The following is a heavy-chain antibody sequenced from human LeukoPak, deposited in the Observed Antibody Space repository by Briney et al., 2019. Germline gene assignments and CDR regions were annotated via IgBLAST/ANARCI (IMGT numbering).Heavy chain of an antibody. D-gene: IGHD3-16*01. CDR3: ARGIRGAADY. V-gene: IGHV4-39*07. J-gene: IGHJ4*02. Sequence: SETLSLTCTVSGGSISNRNYHWGWIRQPPGKGLEWIGSICSSGSAYYNPSLKSRVTTSIDTSKNQFSLNLNSVTAADTAVYYCARGIRGAADYWGQGTLVTVSS. CDR1: GGSISNRNYH. CDR2: ICSSGSA.